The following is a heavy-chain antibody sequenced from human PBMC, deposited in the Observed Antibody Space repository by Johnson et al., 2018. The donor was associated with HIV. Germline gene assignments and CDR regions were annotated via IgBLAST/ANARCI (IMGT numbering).Heavy chain of an antibody. Sequence: QVQLVESGGGLVQPGGSLRLSCAASGLNFSDYSMHWVRQAPGKGLEWVAIISFDGGTKYYADSVKGRFTISRDNSNNTLYLQMNSLRVEETAVYLCARGRISMKVVDLRGGGFDIWGQGTKVTVSS. J-gene: IGHJ3*02. V-gene: IGHV3-30*04. CDR3: ARGRISMKVVDLRGGGFDI. D-gene: IGHD3-22*01. CDR2: ISFDGGTK. CDR1: GLNFSDYS.